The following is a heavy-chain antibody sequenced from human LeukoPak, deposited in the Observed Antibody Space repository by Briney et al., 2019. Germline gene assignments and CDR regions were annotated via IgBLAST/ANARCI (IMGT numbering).Heavy chain of an antibody. V-gene: IGHV3-74*01. CDR2: IRPDGSGS. J-gene: IGHJ4*02. CDR3: AKLPDVYPDY. Sequence: GGSLRLSCAASGFTFRSNWMHWVRQAPGKGLVWVSRIRPDGSGSNYADSVKGRFTISRDNSKNTLYLQMNSLRAEDTAVYYCAKLPDVYPDYWGQGTLVTVSS. D-gene: IGHD2-2*02. CDR1: GFTFRSNW.